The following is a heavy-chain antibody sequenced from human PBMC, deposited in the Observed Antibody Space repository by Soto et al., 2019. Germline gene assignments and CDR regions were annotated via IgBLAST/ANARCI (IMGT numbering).Heavy chain of an antibody. CDR1: GYTFTGYY. Sequence: ASVKVSCKASGYTFTGYYMHWVRQAPGQGLEWMGWINPNSGGTNYAQKLQGRVTMTTDTSTSTAYMELRSLRSDDTAVYYCARTPGGAYDFWSGYWSMSYFDYWGQGTLVTVSS. V-gene: IGHV1-2*02. CDR3: ARTPGGAYDFWSGYWSMSYFDY. D-gene: IGHD3-3*01. CDR2: INPNSGGT. J-gene: IGHJ4*02.